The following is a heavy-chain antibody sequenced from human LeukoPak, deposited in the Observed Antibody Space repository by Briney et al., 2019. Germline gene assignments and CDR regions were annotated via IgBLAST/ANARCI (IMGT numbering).Heavy chain of an antibody. J-gene: IGHJ4*02. CDR3: ARSTQASSTSFDY. CDR1: GGSISNYY. D-gene: IGHD6-6*01. CDR2: IYHSGST. Sequence: PSETLSLTCTVSGGSISNYYWSWIRQPPGKGLEYIGFIYHSGSTNYNPSLKSRVTMSVDKSKNQCSLRLTSVTAADTAIYLCARSTQASSTSFDYWGQGTLVTVSS. V-gene: IGHV4-59*01.